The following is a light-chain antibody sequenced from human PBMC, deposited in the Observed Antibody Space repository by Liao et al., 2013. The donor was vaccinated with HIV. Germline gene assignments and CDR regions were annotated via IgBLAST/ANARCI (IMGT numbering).Light chain of an antibody. Sequence: SYELTQPPSVSVSPGQTAIITCSGDNLGEKSASWYQQKPGQSPVLVIYQDTKRPSGIPERFSGSNYGNTATLTISGTQAMDEADYYCQAWDSSTAVFGAGTKVTVL. V-gene: IGLV3-1*01. CDR3: QAWDSSTAV. J-gene: IGLJ1*01. CDR1: NLGEKS. CDR2: QDT.